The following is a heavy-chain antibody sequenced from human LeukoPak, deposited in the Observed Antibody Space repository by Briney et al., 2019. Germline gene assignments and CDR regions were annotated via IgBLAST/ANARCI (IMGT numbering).Heavy chain of an antibody. J-gene: IGHJ4*02. V-gene: IGHV3-74*01. Sequence: GGSLRLSCAASGFTFSSYWMHWVRQAPGKGLVWVSRINSDGSSTSYADSVKGRFTISRDNAKNTLYLQMNSLRAEDTAVYYCASEITYPLFDYWGQGTLVTVSS. D-gene: IGHD1-20*01. CDR2: INSDGSST. CDR1: GFTFSSYW. CDR3: ASEITYPLFDY.